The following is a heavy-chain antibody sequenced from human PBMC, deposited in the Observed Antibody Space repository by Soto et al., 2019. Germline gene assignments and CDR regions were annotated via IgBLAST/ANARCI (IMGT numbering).Heavy chain of an antibody. CDR3: ARGDGITMIVGNNWFAP. CDR2: IIPIFGTA. Sequence: QVQLVQSGAEVKKPGSSVKVSCKASGGTFSSYAISWVRQAPGQGLEWMGGIIPIFGTANYAQKFQGRVTITADESTSTAYMELSSLRSEDTAVYYCARGDGITMIVGNNWFAPWGQGTLVTVSS. J-gene: IGHJ5*02. V-gene: IGHV1-69*01. CDR1: GGTFSSYA. D-gene: IGHD3-22*01.